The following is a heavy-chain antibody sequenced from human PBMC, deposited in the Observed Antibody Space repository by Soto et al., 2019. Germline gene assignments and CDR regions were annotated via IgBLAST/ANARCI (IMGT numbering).Heavy chain of an antibody. D-gene: IGHD2-15*01. CDR3: ARDCSGGSCHPKYGLDV. V-gene: IGHV4-30-4*01. CDR1: DGSVSSGEYY. Sequence: SETLSLTCAVSDGSVSSGEYYWTWIRQPPGKGLEWIGYIYDSGSTYYNPSLKSRVTISVDTSKNQFSLKLSSVTAADTAVYYCARDCSGGSCHPKYGLDVWGQGTTVTVSS. CDR2: IYDSGST. J-gene: IGHJ6*02.